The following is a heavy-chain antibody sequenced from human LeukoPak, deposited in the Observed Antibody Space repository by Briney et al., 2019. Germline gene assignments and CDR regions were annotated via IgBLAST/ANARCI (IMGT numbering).Heavy chain of an antibody. J-gene: IGHJ4*02. CDR1: GGSLSSSSYY. Sequence: SETLSLTCTVSGGSLSSSSYYWGWIRQPPGKGLEWIGSIYYSGSTYYNPSLESRVTRSLDTSKNQFSLKLSSVTAADPAVYYCARDPGGGNRRGYFDYWGQGTLVTVSS. D-gene: IGHD4-23*01. V-gene: IGHV4-39*07. CDR2: IYYSGST. CDR3: ARDPGGGNRRGYFDY.